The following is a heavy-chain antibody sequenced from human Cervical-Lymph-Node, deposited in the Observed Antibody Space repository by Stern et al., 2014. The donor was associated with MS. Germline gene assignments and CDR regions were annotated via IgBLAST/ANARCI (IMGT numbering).Heavy chain of an antibody. Sequence: VQLVESGGGVVQPGRSLRLSCAASGFTFSYSTMHWVRQAPGKGLEWVATVPYDGSDEDYPDSVKGRFTISRDNSKNTLYLQVNSLRAEDPGVYFCARDRTVTTSYYYYGMDVWGQGTTVTVSS. J-gene: IGHJ6*02. CDR2: VPYDGSDE. V-gene: IGHV3-30*04. CDR3: ARDRTVTTSYYYYGMDV. CDR1: GFTFSYST. D-gene: IGHD4-11*01.